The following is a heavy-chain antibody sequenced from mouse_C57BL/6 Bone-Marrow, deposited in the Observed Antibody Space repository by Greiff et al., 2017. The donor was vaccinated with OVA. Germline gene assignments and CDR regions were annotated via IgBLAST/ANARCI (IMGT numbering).Heavy chain of an antibody. Sequence: EVKLMESGAELVRPGASVKLSCTASGFNIKDDYMHWVKQRPEQGLEWIGWIDPENGDTEYASKFQGKATITADTSSNTAYLQLSSLTSEDTAVYYCTTPDGYYAMDYWGQGTSVTVSS. D-gene: IGHD2-3*01. V-gene: IGHV14-4*01. J-gene: IGHJ4*01. CDR3: TTPDGYYAMDY. CDR1: GFNIKDDY. CDR2: IDPENGDT.